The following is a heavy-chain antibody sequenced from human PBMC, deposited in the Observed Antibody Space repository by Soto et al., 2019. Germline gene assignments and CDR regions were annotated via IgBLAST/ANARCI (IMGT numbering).Heavy chain of an antibody. D-gene: IGHD6-19*01. V-gene: IGHV5-51*01. J-gene: IGHJ4*02. CDR1: GYSFTSFW. CDR3: ARGLSGWSVDY. CDR2: IYPGDSDT. Sequence: PGESLKISCKGSGYSFTSFWIGWVRQMPGKGLEWMGIIYPGDSDTRYSPSFQGQVTISVDKSITTTYLQWRTLKASDSAMYYCARGLSGWSVDYWGQGTLVTVS.